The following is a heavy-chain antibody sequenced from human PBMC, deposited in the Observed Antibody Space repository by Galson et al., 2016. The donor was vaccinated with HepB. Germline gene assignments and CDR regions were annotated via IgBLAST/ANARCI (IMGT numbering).Heavy chain of an antibody. Sequence: SLRLSCAASGFTFSTYWMHWVRQAPGKGLMWVSRINSDGSSTTYAASVKGRFTISRDNAKNTLYLQMNSLRAEDTAVYYCARDPGSSIPVAGTGWGQGTLVTVSS. J-gene: IGHJ4*02. D-gene: IGHD6-19*01. CDR1: GFTFSTYW. CDR3: ARDPGSSIPVAGTG. CDR2: INSDGSST. V-gene: IGHV3-74*01.